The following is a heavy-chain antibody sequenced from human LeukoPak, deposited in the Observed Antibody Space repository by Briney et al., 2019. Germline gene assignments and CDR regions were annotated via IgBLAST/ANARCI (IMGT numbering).Heavy chain of an antibody. V-gene: IGHV1-69*13. J-gene: IGHJ3*02. CDR1: GGTFSSYA. CDR3: ARGGYYDSSGYDSHDAFDI. CDR2: IIPIFGTA. Sequence: ASVKVSCKASGGTFSSYAISWVRQAPGQGLEWMGGIIPIFGTANYAQKFQGRVTITADESTSTAYMELSSLRSEDTAVYYCARGGYYDSSGYDSHDAFDIWGQGTMVTVSS. D-gene: IGHD3-22*01.